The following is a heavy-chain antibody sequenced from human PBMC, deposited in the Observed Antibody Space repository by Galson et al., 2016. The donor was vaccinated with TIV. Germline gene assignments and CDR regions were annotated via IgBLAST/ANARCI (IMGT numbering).Heavy chain of an antibody. CDR3: ARERRFCGNECYLYYYYGMDV. CDR1: GFSVSDNY. V-gene: IGHV3-66*02. D-gene: IGHD2-21*01. CDR2: IYTGGST. Sequence: SLRLSCAASGFSVSDNYINWVRQAPGKGLEWVSMIYTGGSTYYADSVKGRFTISRDNSKNTLYLQMNSLRAEDTAVYYCARERRFCGNECYLYYYYGMDVWGQGTTVTVSS. J-gene: IGHJ6*01.